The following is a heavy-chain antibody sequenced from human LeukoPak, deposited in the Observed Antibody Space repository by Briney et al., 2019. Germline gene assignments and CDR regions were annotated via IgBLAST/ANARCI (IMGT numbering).Heavy chain of an antibody. D-gene: IGHD6-13*01. Sequence: EASVKVSCKASGYTFTGYYMHWVRQAPGQGLEWMGWINPNSVGTNYAQKFQGRVTMTRDTSISTAYMELSRLRSDDTAVYYCARFLAAAGHNWFDPWGQGTLVTVSS. CDR2: INPNSVGT. CDR3: ARFLAAAGHNWFDP. CDR1: GYTFTGYY. V-gene: IGHV1-2*02. J-gene: IGHJ5*02.